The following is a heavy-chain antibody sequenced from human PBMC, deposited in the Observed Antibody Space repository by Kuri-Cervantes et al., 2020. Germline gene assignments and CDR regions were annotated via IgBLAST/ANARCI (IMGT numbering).Heavy chain of an antibody. V-gene: IGHV3-30-3*01. Sequence: GESLKISCAASGFTFSSYAMHWVRQAPGKGLEWVAVLSYDGSNKSYADSVKGRFTISRDNSKNTLYLQMNSLRAEDTAVYYCARWGWQQLPHYYYGMDVWGQGTTVTVSS. CDR1: GFTFSSYA. CDR2: LSYDGSNK. J-gene: IGHJ6*02. D-gene: IGHD6-13*01. CDR3: ARWGWQQLPHYYYGMDV.